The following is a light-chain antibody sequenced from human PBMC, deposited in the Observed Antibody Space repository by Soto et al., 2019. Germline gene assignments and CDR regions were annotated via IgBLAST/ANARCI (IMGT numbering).Light chain of an antibody. J-gene: IGLJ1*01. CDR3: SSYVGTNSYV. CDR2: EVY. CDR1: SSDVGGYNY. V-gene: IGLV2-8*01. Sequence: QSALTQPPSASGSPGQSVTISCTGNSSDVGGYNYVSWYQHHPGKAPKPNIYEVYKRPSGVPARFSGSKSGNTAALTVSGLQAEDEADYYCSSYVGTNSYVFGTGTKVTV.